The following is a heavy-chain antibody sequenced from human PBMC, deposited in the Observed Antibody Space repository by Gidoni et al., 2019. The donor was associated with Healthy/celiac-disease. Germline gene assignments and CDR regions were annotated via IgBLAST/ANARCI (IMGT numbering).Heavy chain of an antibody. V-gene: IGHV1-46*01. J-gene: IGHJ5*02. D-gene: IGHD6-19*01. CDR3: ARVAAVAGRYNWFDP. Sequence: QVQLVQSGAEVKKPGASVKVSCKASGHTFTSYYMHWVRQAPGQGLEWMGIINPSGGSTSYAQKFQGRVTMTRDTSTSTVYMELSSLRSEDTAVYYCARVAAVAGRYNWFDPWGQGTLVTVSS. CDR1: GHTFTSYY. CDR2: INPSGGST.